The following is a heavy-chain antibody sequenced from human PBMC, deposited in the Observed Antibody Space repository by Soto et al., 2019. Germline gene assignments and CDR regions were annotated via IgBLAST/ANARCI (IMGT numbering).Heavy chain of an antibody. CDR3: ARYRREAVAGYTLDN. CDR1: GGSISSHY. Sequence: SETLSLTCTVSGGSISSHYWTWIRQPPGKGLDWIGYVYNSGSTNYNPSLKSRVTISEDTSKSQFYLKVNSMTAADTVVNYCARYRREAVAGYTLDNWGQGILVTVSS. V-gene: IGHV4-59*11. CDR2: VYNSGST. J-gene: IGHJ4*02. D-gene: IGHD6-13*01.